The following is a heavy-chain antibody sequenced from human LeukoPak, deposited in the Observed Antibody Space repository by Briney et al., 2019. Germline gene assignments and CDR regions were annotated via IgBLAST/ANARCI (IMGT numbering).Heavy chain of an antibody. V-gene: IGHV3-11*01. J-gene: IGHJ5*01. CDR1: GFTLSDYY. Sequence: GGSLRLSCAASGFTLSDYYMSWIRQAPGKGLEWVSYISGSGSTVYYAASVRGRFTISRDNAKNSLFLQMNSLRAEDTAVYYCARDRGNSDPGDWFDSWGQGTLVTVSS. D-gene: IGHD4-23*01. CDR3: ARDRGNSDPGDWFDS. CDR2: ISGSGSTV.